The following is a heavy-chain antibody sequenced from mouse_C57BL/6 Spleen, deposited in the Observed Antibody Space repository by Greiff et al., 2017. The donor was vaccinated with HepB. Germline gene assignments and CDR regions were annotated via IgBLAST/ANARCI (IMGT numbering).Heavy chain of an antibody. V-gene: IGHV1-80*01. CDR2: IYPGDGDT. CDR1: GYAFSSYW. CDR3: ARSDGNAYFDV. Sequence: QVHVKQSGAELVKPGASVKISCKASGYAFSSYWMNWVKQRPGKGLEWIGQIYPGDGDTNYNGKFRGKATLTADKSSSTAYMQPSSLPAEDSAVYVCARSDGNAYFDVWGTGTTVTVAS. J-gene: IGHJ1*03. D-gene: IGHD2-1*01.